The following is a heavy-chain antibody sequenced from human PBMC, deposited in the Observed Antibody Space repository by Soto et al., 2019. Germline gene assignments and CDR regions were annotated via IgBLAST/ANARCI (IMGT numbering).Heavy chain of an antibody. Sequence: GGSLRLSCASSGFTFVDYAMHWVRQAPGKGLEWVSGISWNSGSIGYADSVKGRFTISRDNAKNSLYLQMNSLRAEDTALYYCATATGNWNYAYWGQGTLVTVSS. CDR2: ISWNSGSI. D-gene: IGHD1-7*01. J-gene: IGHJ4*02. V-gene: IGHV3-9*01. CDR1: GFTFVDYA. CDR3: ATATGNWNYAY.